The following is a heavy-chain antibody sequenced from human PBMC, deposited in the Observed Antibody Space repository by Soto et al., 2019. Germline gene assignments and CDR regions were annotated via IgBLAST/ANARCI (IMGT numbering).Heavy chain of an antibody. CDR3: ARAVAGTSAYYYHFYYMDV. Sequence: SETLSLTCTVSGGSISSYHWSWIRQPPGKGLEWIGYVYYTGYTNYYPSLRSRVTISTDTSKNQFSLKLSSVTAADTAVYYCARAVAGTSAYYYHFYYMDVWGKGTTVTVSS. CDR2: VYYTGYT. D-gene: IGHD6-19*01. CDR1: GGSISSYH. V-gene: IGHV4-59*12. J-gene: IGHJ6*03.